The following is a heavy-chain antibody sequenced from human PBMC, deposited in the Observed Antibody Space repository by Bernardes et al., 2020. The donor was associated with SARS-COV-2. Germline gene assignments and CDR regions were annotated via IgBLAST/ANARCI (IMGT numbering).Heavy chain of an antibody. CDR1: GGTFSSQT. CDR3: ARVPGIVGATTYGMDV. Sequence: SVKVSCKASGGTFSSQTISWVRQAPGQGPEWMGRIIPILGTANHAQKFQGRVTITADKSTSTAYMELSSLRSEDTAVYYCARVPGIVGATTYGMDVWGQGTTVTVSS. CDR2: IIPILGTA. D-gene: IGHD1-26*01. V-gene: IGHV1-69*08. J-gene: IGHJ6*02.